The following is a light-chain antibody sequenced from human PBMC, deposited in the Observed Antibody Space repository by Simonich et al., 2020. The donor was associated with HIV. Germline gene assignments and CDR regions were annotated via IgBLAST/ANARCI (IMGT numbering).Light chain of an antibody. J-gene: IGKJ1*01. CDR2: KAS. CDR3: QQYNTYLRT. V-gene: IGKV1-5*03. Sequence: DIQMTQSPSTLSASVGDRVTITCRAGQSISSWLAWYQQKPGKAPKLLIYKASSLESGVPSRFSGSGSGTEFTLTISSLQPDDFATYYCQQYNTYLRTFGQGTKVEIK. CDR1: QSISSW.